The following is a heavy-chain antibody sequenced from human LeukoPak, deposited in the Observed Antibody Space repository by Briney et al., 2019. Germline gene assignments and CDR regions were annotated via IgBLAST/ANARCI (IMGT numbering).Heavy chain of an antibody. D-gene: IGHD4-11*01. CDR2: VYATGTT. CDR3: ARDLSHYSNYAMGHYPFDY. V-gene: IGHV4-59*01. CDR1: SGSITGYY. Sequence: PSETLSLTCTVSSGSITGYYWSWIRQPPGKGLEWIGYVYATGTTNYNPSLKTRATISIDTSKNQLSLTLTSVTAADTAVYYCARDLSHYSNYAMGHYPFDYWGQGTLVTVSS. J-gene: IGHJ4*02.